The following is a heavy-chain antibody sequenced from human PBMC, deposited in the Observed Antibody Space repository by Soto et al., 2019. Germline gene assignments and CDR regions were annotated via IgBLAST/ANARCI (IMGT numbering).Heavy chain of an antibody. Sequence: QVQLQESGPGLVKPSGTLSLTCAVSGGSIRSTNWWSWVRQPPGKGLEWIGEIYHIGTTNYNPSFKSRXXIXVXXPKNQFSLKLNSVTAADTAVYYGARGGTVTTFSDYWGQGTLVTVSS. CDR2: IYHIGTT. D-gene: IGHD4-17*01. V-gene: IGHV4-4*02. J-gene: IGHJ4*02. CDR3: ARGGTVTTFSDY. CDR1: GGSIRSTNW.